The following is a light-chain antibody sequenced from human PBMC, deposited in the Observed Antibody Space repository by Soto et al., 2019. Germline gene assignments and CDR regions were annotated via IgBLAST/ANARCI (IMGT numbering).Light chain of an antibody. CDR3: QQYSQWPLT. CDR2: QTS. Sequence: EIVLTQSPGILSLSPGERATLSCRASQSVSSIYLGWYQQKPGQAPRLLIYQTSSRAAGIPARFGGSGSATEFTLTISSLQSEEVAVYYCQQYSQWPLTFGGGTRWRS. J-gene: IGKJ4*01. CDR1: QSVSSIY. V-gene: IGKV3-20*01.